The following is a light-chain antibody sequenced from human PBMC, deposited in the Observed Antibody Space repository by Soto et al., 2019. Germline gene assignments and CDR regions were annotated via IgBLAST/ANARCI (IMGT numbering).Light chain of an antibody. CDR2: AAS. V-gene: IGKV1-39*01. CDR1: EDISNH. J-gene: IGKJ1*01. CDR3: QQSYSSPPT. Sequence: DIQMTQSPSSVSASVGDRVTITCRSSEDISNHLNWYQQKPGKAPKLLIFAASSLQSGVPSRFSGSRSGPDFTLTISSLQPEDFATYYCQQSYSSPPTFGQGTKVDIK.